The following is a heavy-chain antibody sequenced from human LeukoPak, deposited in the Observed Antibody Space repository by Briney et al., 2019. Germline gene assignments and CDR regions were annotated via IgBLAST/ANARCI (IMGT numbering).Heavy chain of an antibody. CDR3: ARSRGYSGYDFDY. CDR1: GSTFSSYG. Sequence: GGSLRLSCAASGSTFSSYGMHWVRQAPGKGLEWVAVIWYDGSNKYYADSVKGRFTISRDNAKNSLYLQMNSLRAEDTAVYYCARSRGYSGYDFDYWGQGTLVTVSS. CDR2: IWYDGSNK. D-gene: IGHD5-12*01. J-gene: IGHJ4*02. V-gene: IGHV3-33*03.